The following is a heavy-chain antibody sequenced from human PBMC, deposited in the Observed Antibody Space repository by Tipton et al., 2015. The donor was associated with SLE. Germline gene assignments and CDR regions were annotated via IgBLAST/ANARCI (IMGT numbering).Heavy chain of an antibody. V-gene: IGHV4-39*07. J-gene: IGHJ3*02. CDR1: GGSISSSSSYY. D-gene: IGHD2/OR15-2a*01. Sequence: TLSLTCTVSGGSISSSSSYYWGWIRQPPGKGLEWIGSIYYSGHTYSNPSLKSRVTISVDTSKNQFSLRLSSVTAADTAVYYCARRIDPDAFDIWGQGTMVTVSS. CDR3: ARRIDPDAFDI. CDR2: IYYSGHT.